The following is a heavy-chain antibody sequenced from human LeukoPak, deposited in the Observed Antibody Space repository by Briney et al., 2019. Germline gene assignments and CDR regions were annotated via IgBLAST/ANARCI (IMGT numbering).Heavy chain of an antibody. J-gene: IGHJ4*02. V-gene: IGHV4-4*09. CDR1: GGSISSYY. D-gene: IGHD2-2*01. CDR3: ARKYCSSTRCYDYFDY. CDR2: IYMSGST. Sequence: SETLSLTCTVSGGSISSYYWSWIRQPPGKGLEWIGYIYMSGSTNYNPSLKSRVTISVDTSKNQFSLKLSSVTAAGTAVYYCARKYCSSTRCYDYFDYWGQGTLVTVSS.